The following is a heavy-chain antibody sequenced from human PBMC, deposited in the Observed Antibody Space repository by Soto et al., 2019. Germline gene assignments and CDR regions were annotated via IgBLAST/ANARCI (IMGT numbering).Heavy chain of an antibody. J-gene: IGHJ5*01. V-gene: IGHV3-11*01. CDR1: GFIFIDYY. Sequence: GGSLRLSFAASGFIFIDYYMTWIRQAPGKGLEWVSHISSSGITISYADSVKGRFTIYRDNANNSLYLQMDSLRADDTAVYYCARGNRGFGFWFDSWGQGTPVTVSS. CDR2: ISSSGITI. D-gene: IGHD3-16*01. CDR3: ARGNRGFGFWFDS.